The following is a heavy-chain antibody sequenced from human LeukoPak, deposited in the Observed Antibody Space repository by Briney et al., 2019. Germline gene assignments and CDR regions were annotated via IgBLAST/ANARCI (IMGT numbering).Heavy chain of an antibody. CDR1: GGSISSYY. V-gene: IGHV4-59*01. J-gene: IGHJ4*02. CDR2: IYYSGSS. D-gene: IGHD1-7*01. CDR3: ARLYNWTYKVIDY. Sequence: PSETLSLTCTVSGGSISSYYWNWIRQPPGKGLEWIGNIYYSGSSNNNPSLRSRVTISVDTSKNQFSQKLCSVTAADTAVYYCARLYNWTYKVIDYWGQGALVTVSS.